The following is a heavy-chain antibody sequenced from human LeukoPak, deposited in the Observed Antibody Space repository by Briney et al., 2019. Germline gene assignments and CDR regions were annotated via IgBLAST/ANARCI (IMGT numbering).Heavy chain of an antibody. CDR3: ARDMTTRVTSISYAFDL. Sequence: GASVKVCCKASENTFSNYYMHWVRQASGQGLEWLGLINPNGDRTAYAQNFQGRVTMTRDTSTTTFYLELSSLRSDDTAVYYCARDMTTRVTSISYAFDLWGQGTMVTVSS. D-gene: IGHD4-23*01. CDR1: ENTFSNYY. V-gene: IGHV1-46*01. CDR2: INPNGDRT. J-gene: IGHJ3*01.